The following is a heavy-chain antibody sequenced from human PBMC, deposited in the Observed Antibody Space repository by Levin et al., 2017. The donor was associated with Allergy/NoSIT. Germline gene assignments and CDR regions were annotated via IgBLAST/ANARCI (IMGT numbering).Heavy chain of an antibody. CDR2: INPSGSDI. Sequence: SCAASGFAFSDYFMTWIRQAPGKGLEWISYINPSGSDIDYADSVKGRFTISRDNAMKTLYLEINSLRAEDTAVYYCARDGLQNWVFDYWGPGTLVTVSS. J-gene: IGHJ4*02. CDR3: ARDGLQNWVFDY. V-gene: IGHV3-11*01. CDR1: GFAFSDYF. D-gene: IGHD7-27*01.